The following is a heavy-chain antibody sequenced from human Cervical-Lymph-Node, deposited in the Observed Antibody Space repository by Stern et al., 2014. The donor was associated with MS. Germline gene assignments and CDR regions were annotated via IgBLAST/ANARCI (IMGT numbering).Heavy chain of an antibody. V-gene: IGHV3-33*01. D-gene: IGHD5-24*01. J-gene: IGHJ4*02. CDR3: ARGSYGSPTIFDN. CDR2: IWYDGTRK. CDR1: GFIFSNFG. Sequence: QVQLVQSGGGVVQPGRSLRLSCVASGFIFSNFGMHWVRQAPGKGLEWVSVIWYDGTRKYYADSVKGRFTISRDNSKNTVYLEMNGLTVEDTAIYYCARGSYGSPTIFDNWGQGTLVPGSS.